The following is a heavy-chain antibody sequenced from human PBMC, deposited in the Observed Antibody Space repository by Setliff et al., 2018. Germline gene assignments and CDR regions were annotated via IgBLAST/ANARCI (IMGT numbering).Heavy chain of an antibody. Sequence: PGESLKISCAASGFTFSSYGMHWVRQAPGKGLEWVAVISYDGSNKYYADSVKGRFTISRDNSKNTLYLQMNSLRAEDTAVYYCGGLPDRYYYYYMDVWGKGTTVTVSS. J-gene: IGHJ6*03. V-gene: IGHV3-30*03. CDR3: GGLPDRYYYYYMDV. CDR2: ISYDGSNK. CDR1: GFTFSSYG.